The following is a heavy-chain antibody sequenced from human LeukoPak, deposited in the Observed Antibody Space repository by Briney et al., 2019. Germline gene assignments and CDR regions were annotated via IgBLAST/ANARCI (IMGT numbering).Heavy chain of an antibody. CDR3: ARDSSTWYSDYYYYMDV. V-gene: IGHV1-2*02. D-gene: IGHD2/OR15-2a*01. CDR2: FNPKSGDT. J-gene: IGHJ6*03. Sequence: ASVKVSCKTSGFMFTAYYIHWVRQVPGQGLEWMGWFNPKSGDTNYPQKLQGRVTMTGDTSTSTAYMELSSLRSDDTARYFCARDSSTWYSDYYYYMDVWGKGTTVTVSS. CDR1: GFMFTAYY.